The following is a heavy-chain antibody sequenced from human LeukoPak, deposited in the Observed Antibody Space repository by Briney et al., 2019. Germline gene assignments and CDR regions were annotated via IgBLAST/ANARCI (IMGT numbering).Heavy chain of an antibody. Sequence: PSETLSLTCTVSGGSISSSSHYWAWIRQPQGKGLEWLATISESGTTYYNPSLKSRVTISVDTSKKQFSLQLGSVTAADTAVFYCARYSGSYFDYWGQGTLVTVSS. V-gene: IGHV4-39*01. D-gene: IGHD3-10*01. J-gene: IGHJ4*02. CDR2: ISESGTT. CDR1: GGSISSSSHY. CDR3: ARYSGSYFDY.